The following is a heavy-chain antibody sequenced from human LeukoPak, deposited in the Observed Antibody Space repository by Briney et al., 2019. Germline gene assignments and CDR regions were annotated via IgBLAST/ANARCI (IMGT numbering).Heavy chain of an antibody. CDR2: ISAYNGNT. D-gene: IGHD3-10*01. J-gene: IGHJ5*02. Sequence: ASVKVSCKASGYTFTSYGISWVRQAPGQGLEWMGWISAYNGNTNYAQKLQGRVTMTTDTSTSTAYMELSSLRSEDTAVYYCARGEVLLWFGELLSPSYNWFDPWGQGTLVTISS. CDR3: ARGEVLLWFGELLSPSYNWFDP. CDR1: GYTFTSYG. V-gene: IGHV1-18*01.